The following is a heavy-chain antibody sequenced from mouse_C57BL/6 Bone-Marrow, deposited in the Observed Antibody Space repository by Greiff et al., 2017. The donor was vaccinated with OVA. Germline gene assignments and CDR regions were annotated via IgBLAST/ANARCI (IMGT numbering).Heavy chain of an antibody. Sequence: EVQLVESGPSLVRPSQTLSLTCTVTGFSITSDCYWIWIRQFPGNKLEYIGYTFYSGITYYNPSLESRTYITRDTSKNQFSLKLSSVTTEDTATDYCARADSSYYAMDYWGQGTSVTVSS. J-gene: IGHJ4*01. V-gene: IGHV3-3*01. CDR3: ARADSSYYAMDY. CDR2: TFYSGIT. CDR1: GFSITSDCY.